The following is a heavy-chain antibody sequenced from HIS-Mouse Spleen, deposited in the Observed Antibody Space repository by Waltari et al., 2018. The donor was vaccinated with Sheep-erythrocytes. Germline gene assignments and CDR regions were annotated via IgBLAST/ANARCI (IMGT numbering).Heavy chain of an antibody. D-gene: IGHD6-13*01. J-gene: IGHJ4*02. CDR3: ARLPGSWYVDY. V-gene: IGHV1-18*01. Sequence: ISAYNGNTNYAQKLQGRVTMTTDTSTSTAYMELRSLRSDDTAVYYCARLPGSWYVDYWGQGTLVTVSS. CDR2: ISAYNGNT.